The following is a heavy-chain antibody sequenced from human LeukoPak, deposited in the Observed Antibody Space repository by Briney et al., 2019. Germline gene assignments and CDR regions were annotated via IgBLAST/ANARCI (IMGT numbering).Heavy chain of an antibody. CDR1: GFTFRNNW. Sequence: GGSLRLSCAVSGFTFRNNWMSWVRQAPGKGLEWVANIKEDGSEKNYVDSVKGRFTISRDNAKDSLFLQMNSLRAEDTAAYYCARPYGGHTTYDYWGQGTLVTVSS. CDR3: ARPYGGHTTYDY. V-gene: IGHV3-7*01. J-gene: IGHJ4*02. D-gene: IGHD4-23*01. CDR2: IKEDGSEK.